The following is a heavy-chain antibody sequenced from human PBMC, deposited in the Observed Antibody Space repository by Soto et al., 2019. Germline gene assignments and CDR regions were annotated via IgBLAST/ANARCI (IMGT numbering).Heavy chain of an antibody. CDR2: ISYDGSNK. V-gene: IGHV3-30*18. D-gene: IGHD3-22*01. Sequence: GGSLRLSCAASGFTFSSYGMHWVRQAPGKGLEWVAVISYDGSNKYYADSVKGRFTISRDNSKNTLYLQMNSLRAEDTAVYYCAKDGSSGSFDYWGQGTRGTVSS. CDR3: AKDGSSGSFDY. J-gene: IGHJ4*02. CDR1: GFTFSSYG.